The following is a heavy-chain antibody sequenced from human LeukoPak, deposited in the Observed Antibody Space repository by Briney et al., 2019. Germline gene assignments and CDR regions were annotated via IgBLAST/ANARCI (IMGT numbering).Heavy chain of an antibody. CDR1: GFTFSSYG. D-gene: IGHD3-22*01. Sequence: GGSPRLSCAASGFTFSSYGMSWVRQAPGKGLEWVSAISGSGGSTYYADSVKGRFTIPRDNSKNTLYLQMNSLRAEDTAVYYCASRDYYDSSGYDYWGQGTLVTVSS. CDR2: ISGSGGST. J-gene: IGHJ4*02. V-gene: IGHV3-23*01. CDR3: ASRDYYDSSGYDY.